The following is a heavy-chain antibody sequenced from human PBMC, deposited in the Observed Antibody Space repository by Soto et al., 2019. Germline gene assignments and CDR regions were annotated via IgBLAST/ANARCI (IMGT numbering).Heavy chain of an antibody. D-gene: IGHD2-15*01. CDR2: ISYDGRNK. V-gene: IGHV3-30-3*01. CDR3: ARAGCDGGSCYTLVGLRYGMDV. CDR1: GFTFSSYV. J-gene: IGHJ6*02. Sequence: QVQLVESGGGVVQPGRSLRLSCAAAGFTFSSYVMYWVRQAPGKGLEWVAVISYDGRNKHYADSVKGRFTISRDNSQNTLNLQMNSLRAEDTAVYYCARAGCDGGSCYTLVGLRYGMDVWGQGTTVTVSS.